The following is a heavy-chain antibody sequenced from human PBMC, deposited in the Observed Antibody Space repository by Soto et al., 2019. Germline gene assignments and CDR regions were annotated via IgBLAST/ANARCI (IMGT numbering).Heavy chain of an antibody. CDR1: GYTFSDYY. D-gene: IGHD3-22*01. V-gene: IGHV1-2*02. CDR2: INPNSGGT. CDR3: AKDRVDYDSSGYSYYFDY. Sequence: CASVKVSCKASGYTFSDYYIHWVRQAPGQGLEWMGWINPNSGGTHFAQKFQGRVTLTRDTSINTAYVELSRLRSDDTAVYYCAKDRVDYDSSGYSYYFDYWGQGTLVTVSS. J-gene: IGHJ4*02.